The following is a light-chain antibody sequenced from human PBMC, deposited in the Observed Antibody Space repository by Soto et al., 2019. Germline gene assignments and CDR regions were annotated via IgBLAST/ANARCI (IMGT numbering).Light chain of an antibody. V-gene: IGLV1-47*01. J-gene: IGLJ1*01. CDR3: ATWNDSLSHYV. CDR2: RNN. CDR1: SSNIGSNY. Sequence: QCVRTQPPSGSGTPGQRGTISCSGSSSNIGSNYVYWYQHLTGTAPKLLIYRNNQRPSGVPDRFSGSKPGTSASLAISGLRSEDEADYYCATWNDSLSHYVFGTGTKVTVL.